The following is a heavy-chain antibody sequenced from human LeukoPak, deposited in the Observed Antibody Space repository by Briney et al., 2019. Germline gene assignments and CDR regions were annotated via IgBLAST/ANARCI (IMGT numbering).Heavy chain of an antibody. J-gene: IGHJ4*02. Sequence: SETLSLTCTVSGGSISSSSYYWGWIRQPPGKGLEWIGSIYYSGSTYYNPSLKSRVTISVDTSKNQFSLKLSSVTAADTAVYYCAREWIGVGGTLFDHWGQGTLVTVSS. V-gene: IGHV4-39*07. CDR3: AREWIGVGGTLFDH. D-gene: IGHD3-3*01. CDR1: GGSISSSSYY. CDR2: IYYSGST.